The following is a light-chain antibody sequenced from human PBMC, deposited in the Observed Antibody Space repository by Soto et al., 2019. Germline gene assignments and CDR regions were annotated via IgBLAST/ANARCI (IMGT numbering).Light chain of an antibody. CDR2: EVS. CDR1: SSDIGRYDY. CDR3: SSFTTSSLGA. J-gene: IGLJ2*01. Sequence: QSALTQPASVSGSPGQSITISCTGTSSDIGRYDYVSWYQQHPGKAPKLMIYEVSNRPSGVSNRFSGSKSGNTASLTISGLQAEDEAHYYCSSFTTSSLGAFGGGTQLTVL. V-gene: IGLV2-14*01.